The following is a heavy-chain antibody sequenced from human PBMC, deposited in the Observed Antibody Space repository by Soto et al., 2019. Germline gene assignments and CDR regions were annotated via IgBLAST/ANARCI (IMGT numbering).Heavy chain of an antibody. D-gene: IGHD2-15*01. CDR3: AKARIGWELHNYYYYGMDV. V-gene: IGHV1-69*13. CDR2: VIPIFGIA. Sequence: GTSATVSCEACGGSFGSYAISWGRQAPAQGREWMGGVIPIFGIASYAQKFQGRATITADESTSTAYMELSSLRAEDTAVYYCAKARIGWELHNYYYYGMDVGGQGTTVTVSS. CDR1: GGSFGSYA. J-gene: IGHJ6*02.